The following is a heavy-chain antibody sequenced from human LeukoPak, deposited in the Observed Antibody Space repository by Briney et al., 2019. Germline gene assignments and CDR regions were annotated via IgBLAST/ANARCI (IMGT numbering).Heavy chain of an antibody. Sequence: PSETLSLTCTVSGGSISSSSYYWGWIRQPPGKGLEWIGSIYYSGSTNYNPSLKSRVTISVDTSKNQFSLKLSSVTAADTAVYYCARDRWYSSGWYYFDYWGQGTLVTVSS. V-gene: IGHV4-39*07. CDR3: ARDRWYSSGWYYFDY. D-gene: IGHD6-19*01. CDR2: IYYSGST. J-gene: IGHJ4*02. CDR1: GGSISSSSYY.